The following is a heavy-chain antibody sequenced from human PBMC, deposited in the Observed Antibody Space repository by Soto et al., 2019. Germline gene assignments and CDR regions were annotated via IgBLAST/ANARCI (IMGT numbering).Heavy chain of an antibody. D-gene: IGHD4-17*01. CDR2: INPNSGGT. CDR1: GYTFTGYY. V-gene: IGHV1-2*02. CDR3: ARNLIYGHIGFDP. Sequence: ASVKVSCKAAGYTFTGYYMHWVRQAPGQGLEWMGWINPNSGGTNYAQKFQGRVTMTRDTSISTAYMELSRLRSDDTAVYYCARNLIYGHIGFDPSGQGTLLTVSS. J-gene: IGHJ5*02.